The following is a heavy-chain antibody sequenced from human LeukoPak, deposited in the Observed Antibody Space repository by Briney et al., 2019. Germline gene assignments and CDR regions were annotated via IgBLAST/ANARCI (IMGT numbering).Heavy chain of an antibody. CDR2: IYYSGGRT. CDR1: VFTFTNYA. V-gene: IGHV3-23*01. CDR3: AKVIREVDMSHDY. D-gene: IGHD5-24*01. J-gene: IGHJ4*02. Sequence: GGSLRLSCAASVFTFTNYAMSWVRQAPGKGLEWVSSIYYSGGRTYYADSVKGRFTISRDNSKNTLYLQMSSLRAEDTAVYYCAKVIREVDMSHDYWGQGALVTVSS.